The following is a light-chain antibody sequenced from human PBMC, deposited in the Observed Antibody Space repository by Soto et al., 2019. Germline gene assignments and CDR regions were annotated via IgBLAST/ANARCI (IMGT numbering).Light chain of an antibody. J-gene: IGLJ1*01. CDR3: SSKTSSSSPFV. CDR1: TSDVGAYNY. V-gene: IGLV2-14*01. CDR2: EVS. Sequence: SALTQPASVSWSPGHSNTISCTGSTSDVGAYNYVSWYKHHPGQAPQLMIYEVSNRPSGVSNRFSGSKSGNTASLTISGLQADAEGDYYCSSKTSSSSPFVFGTGNNVTV.